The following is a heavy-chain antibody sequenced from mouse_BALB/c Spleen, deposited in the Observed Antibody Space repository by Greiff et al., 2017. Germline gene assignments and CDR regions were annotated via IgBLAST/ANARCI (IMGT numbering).Heavy chain of an antibody. CDR1: GYAFTNYL. V-gene: IGHV1-54*01. J-gene: IGHJ3*01. CDR2: INPGSGGT. Sequence: VQLQQSGAELVRPGTSVKVSCKASGYAFTNYLLEWVKQRPGQGLEWIGVINPGSGGTNYNEKFKGKATLTADKSSSTAYMQLSSLTSDDSAVYFCARGGFAYWGQGTLVTVSA. CDR3: ARGGFAY.